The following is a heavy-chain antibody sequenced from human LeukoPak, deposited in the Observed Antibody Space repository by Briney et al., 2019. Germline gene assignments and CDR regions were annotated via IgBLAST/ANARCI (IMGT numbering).Heavy chain of an antibody. CDR2: IYPGDSDT. Sequence: GESLKISCQVSGYSFPSYWITWVRQVPGKGLEWMGIIYPGDSDTRYSPSFQGQVTISADKSISTAYLQWSSLKASDTAMYYCARRSSEYYYYGMDVWGQGTTVTVSS. J-gene: IGHJ6*02. CDR1: GYSFPSYW. V-gene: IGHV5-51*01. CDR3: ARRSSEYYYYGMDV.